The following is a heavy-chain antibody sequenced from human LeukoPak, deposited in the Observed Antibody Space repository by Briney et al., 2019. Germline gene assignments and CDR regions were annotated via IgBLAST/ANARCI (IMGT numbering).Heavy chain of an antibody. Sequence: PGGSLRLSCAASGFTFTNWMTWVLQAPGKGLEWVANINKDGSEKQYVDSVKGRFTISRDNPKNSVYLQMSSLRVEDSAVYYCARDPVQDFDFWGPGIMVTVSS. V-gene: IGHV3-7*01. J-gene: IGHJ4*02. CDR1: GFTFTNW. CDR3: ARDPVQDFDF. CDR2: INKDGSEK.